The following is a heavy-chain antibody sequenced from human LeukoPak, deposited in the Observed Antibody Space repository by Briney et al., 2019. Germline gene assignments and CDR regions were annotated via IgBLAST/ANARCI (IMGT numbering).Heavy chain of an antibody. CDR2: ISYSGYT. CDR1: GGSIRSYY. CDR3: ARGRDDNGGMFFDS. V-gene: IGHV4-59*01. D-gene: IGHD4-23*01. J-gene: IGHJ4*02. Sequence: PSETLSLTCTVSGGSIRSYYWSWIRQAPGKGLEWIGFISYSGYTNYSPSLKGRVAISVDTSKSQFSLRLSSLTAADTAIYYCARGRDDNGGMFFDSWAQGTPVTVSS.